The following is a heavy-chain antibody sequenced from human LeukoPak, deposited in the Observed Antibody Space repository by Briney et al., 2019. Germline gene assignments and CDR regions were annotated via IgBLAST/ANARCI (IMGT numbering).Heavy chain of an antibody. CDR3: AKVLPLSWEWLLYPSEGDY. CDR1: GFTFSSYW. D-gene: IGHD3-3*01. CDR2: ISGSGGST. V-gene: IGHV3-23*01. J-gene: IGHJ4*02. Sequence: PGGSLRLSCAASGFTFSSYWMHWVRQAPGKGLEWVSAISGSGGSTYYADSVKGRFTISRDNSKNTLYLQMNSLRAEDTAVYYCAKVLPLSWEWLLYPSEGDYWGQGTLVTVSS.